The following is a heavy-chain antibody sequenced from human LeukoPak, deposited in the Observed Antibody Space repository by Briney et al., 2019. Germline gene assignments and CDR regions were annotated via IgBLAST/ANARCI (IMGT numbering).Heavy chain of an antibody. CDR1: GGTFSSYA. J-gene: IGHJ5*02. Sequence: SVKVSCKASGGTFSSYAISWVRQAPGQGLEWIGRIIPILGIANYAQKFQGRVTITADKSTSTAYMELSSLRSEDTAVYYCARAYCSSTSCYAVAWFDPWGQGTLVTVSS. CDR3: ARAYCSSTSCYAVAWFDP. D-gene: IGHD2-2*01. V-gene: IGHV1-69*04. CDR2: IIPILGIA.